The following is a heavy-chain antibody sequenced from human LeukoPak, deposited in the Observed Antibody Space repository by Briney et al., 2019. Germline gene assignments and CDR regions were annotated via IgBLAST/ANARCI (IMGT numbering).Heavy chain of an antibody. Sequence: SETLSLTCTVSGGSISSSSYYWSWIRQPPGTGLEWIGEINHSGSTNYNPSLKSRVTISVDTSKNQFSLKLSSVTAADTAVYYCARGGGIVGAKDYYYYYYMDVWGKGTTVTISS. J-gene: IGHJ6*03. CDR1: GGSISSSSYY. D-gene: IGHD1-26*01. CDR3: ARGGGIVGAKDYYYYYYMDV. CDR2: INHSGST. V-gene: IGHV4-39*07.